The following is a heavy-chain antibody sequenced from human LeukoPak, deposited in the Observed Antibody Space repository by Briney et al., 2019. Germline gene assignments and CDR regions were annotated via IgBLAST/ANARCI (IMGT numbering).Heavy chain of an antibody. CDR1: GFTFSSYS. J-gene: IGHJ4*02. CDR2: ISGSGGST. Sequence: GGSLRLSCAASGFTFSSYSMIWVRQAPGKGLEWVSAISGSGGSTYYADSVKGRFTISRDNSKNTLYLQMNSLRAEDTAVYYCAKIPSATVTTGNFDYWGQGTLVTVSS. D-gene: IGHD4-17*01. CDR3: AKIPSATVTTGNFDY. V-gene: IGHV3-23*01.